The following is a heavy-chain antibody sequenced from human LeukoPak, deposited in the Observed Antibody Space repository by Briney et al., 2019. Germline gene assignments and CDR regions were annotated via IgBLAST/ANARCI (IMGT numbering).Heavy chain of an antibody. Sequence: ASVKVSFKASGYTFTIYAMNWVRQAPGQGLEWMGWINTNTGNPTYAQGFTGRFVFSLDTSVSTAYLQISSLKAEDTAVYYCAISVYGSGSYRDAFDIWGQGTMVTVSS. V-gene: IGHV7-4-1*02. J-gene: IGHJ3*02. D-gene: IGHD3-10*01. CDR3: AISVYGSGSYRDAFDI. CDR1: GYTFTIYA. CDR2: INTNTGNP.